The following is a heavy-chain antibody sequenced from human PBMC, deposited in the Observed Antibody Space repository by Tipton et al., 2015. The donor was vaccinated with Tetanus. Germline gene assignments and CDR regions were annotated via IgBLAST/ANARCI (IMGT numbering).Heavy chain of an antibody. CDR3: ASQNNEYGGNSLSGYFDF. CDR1: GGSISSSTYY. CDR2: IYHSGST. Sequence: LRLSCTVSGGSISSSTYYWGWIRQTPGKGLEWIGSIYHSGSTYYNPSLRSRVTISVNTSKMQFSLKLNSVTAADTAVYYCASQNNEYGGNSLSGYFDFWGQGSLVNVSS. D-gene: IGHD4-23*01. J-gene: IGHJ4*02. V-gene: IGHV4-39*01.